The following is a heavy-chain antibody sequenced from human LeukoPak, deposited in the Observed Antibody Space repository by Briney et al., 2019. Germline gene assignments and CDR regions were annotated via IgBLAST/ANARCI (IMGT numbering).Heavy chain of an antibody. J-gene: IGHJ4*02. D-gene: IGHD3-9*01. CDR1: GFTLSNYA. CDR3: AKWGDYDILTGYYDPDY. CDR2: VSGRDDST. Sequence: GGSLRLSCAASGFTLSNYAMYWVRQAPGKGLEGVSAVSGRDDSTFYADSVQGRFTISRDTSKSTLYLQMNSLRVEDTAVYYCAKWGDYDILTGYYDPDYWGQGTLVTVSS. V-gene: IGHV3-23*01.